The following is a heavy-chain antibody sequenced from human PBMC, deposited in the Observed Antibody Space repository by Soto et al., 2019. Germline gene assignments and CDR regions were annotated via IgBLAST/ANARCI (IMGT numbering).Heavy chain of an antibody. CDR1: GGSFSGYY. CDR3: ARTYSSSWSPFEY. J-gene: IGHJ4*02. CDR2: INHSGST. D-gene: IGHD6-13*01. V-gene: IGHV4-34*01. Sequence: QVQLQQWGAGLLKPSETLSLTCAVYGGSFSGYYWSWIRQPPGKGLEWIGEINHSGSTNYNPSLRSRVTISVDTSKNQFSRKLSSVTAADTAVYYCARTYSSSWSPFEYWGQGTLVTVSS.